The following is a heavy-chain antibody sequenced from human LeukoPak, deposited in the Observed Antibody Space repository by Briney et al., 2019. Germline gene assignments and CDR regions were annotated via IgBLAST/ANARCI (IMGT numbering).Heavy chain of an antibody. CDR2: IDHTGST. CDR1: GGSISSHY. D-gene: IGHD3-10*01. CDR3: ARQSLVDYSDSRGPFRWFGI. J-gene: IGHJ4*02. Sequence: PSETLSLSCNVSGGSISSHYWSWIRQPPGKGLEWIGYIDHTGSTDCSPSLKSRVTMSVDTSKNQVSLKLSYVTAADTAVYFCARQSLVDYSDSRGPFRWFGIWGRGTLVTVS. V-gene: IGHV4-59*11.